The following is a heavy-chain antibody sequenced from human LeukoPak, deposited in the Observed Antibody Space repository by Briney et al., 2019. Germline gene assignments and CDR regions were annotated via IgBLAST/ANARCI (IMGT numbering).Heavy chain of an antibody. CDR2: INHSGST. D-gene: IGHD3-22*01. J-gene: IGHJ5*02. Sequence: SETLSLTCAVYGGSFSGYYWSWIRQPPGKGLQWIGEINHSGSTNYNPSLKSRVTISVDTSKNQFSLKLSSVTAADTAVYYCARDIGSSGLDNWFDPWGQGTLVTVSS. CDR3: ARDIGSSGLDNWFDP. CDR1: GGSFSGYY. V-gene: IGHV4-34*01.